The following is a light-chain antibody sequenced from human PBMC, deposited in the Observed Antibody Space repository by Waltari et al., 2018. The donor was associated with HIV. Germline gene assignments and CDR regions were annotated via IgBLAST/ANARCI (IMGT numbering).Light chain of an antibody. CDR3: SSYTSSSTLV. CDR2: EVR. V-gene: IGLV2-14*01. CDR1: RRDVGGYHY. Sequence: QSALTQPASVSVSPGQSITISCTGTRRDVGGYHYVSWFQQHPGKAPQLMIDEVRNRSSAVSTPFSGSKSGNTASLTISGRQAEDEADYYCSSYTSSSTLVFGTGTKVSVL. J-gene: IGLJ1*01.